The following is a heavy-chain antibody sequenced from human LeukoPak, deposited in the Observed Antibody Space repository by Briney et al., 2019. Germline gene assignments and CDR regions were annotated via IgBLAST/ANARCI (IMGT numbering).Heavy chain of an antibody. CDR1: GGSFSGYY. Sequence: SETLSLTCAVYGGSFSGYYWSWIRQPPGKGLEWIGEINHSGSTNYNPSLKSRVTISVDTSKNQFSLKLSSVTAADTAVYYCARGGQRKDYDSSGYFFDYWGQGTLVTVSS. V-gene: IGHV4-34*01. J-gene: IGHJ4*02. CDR3: ARGGQRKDYDSSGYFFDY. D-gene: IGHD3-22*01. CDR2: INHSGST.